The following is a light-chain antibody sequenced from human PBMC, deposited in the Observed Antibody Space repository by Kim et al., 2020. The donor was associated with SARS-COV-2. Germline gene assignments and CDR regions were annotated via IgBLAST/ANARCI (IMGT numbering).Light chain of an antibody. V-gene: IGKV1-8*01. J-gene: IGKJ1*01. CDR2: TTF. CDR3: LQYDSYPWA. CDR1: EGVSRN. Sequence: ASTGDRDTSTCRASEGVSRNLAWYQQTPGKVPKLLIHTTFFLESGVPSRFSGSGSGTDFTLTISGLQSEDFATYYCLQYDSYPWAFGPGTKVDIK.